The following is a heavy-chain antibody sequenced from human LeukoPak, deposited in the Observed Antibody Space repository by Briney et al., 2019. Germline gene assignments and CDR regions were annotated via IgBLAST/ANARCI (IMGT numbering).Heavy chain of an antibody. Sequence: GGSLRLSCAASGFTFSSYEMNWVRQAPGKGLEWVAYISCSGSTIYYADSVKGRFTISRDNAKNTLYLQMNSLRAQDTAVYYCARVVRIWIAASVYFYSGMVVWGQGATVTV. CDR2: ISCSGSTI. J-gene: IGHJ6*01. V-gene: IGHV3-48*03. CDR3: ARVVRIWIAASVYFYSGMVV. CDR1: GFTFSSYE. D-gene: IGHD2-15*01.